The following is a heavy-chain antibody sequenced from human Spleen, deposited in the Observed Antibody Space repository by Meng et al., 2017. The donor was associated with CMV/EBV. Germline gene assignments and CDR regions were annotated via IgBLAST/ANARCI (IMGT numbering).Heavy chain of an antibody. Sequence: SETLSLTCTVSGGSISSSTYYWGWIRQPPGKGLEWIGSIYHSGSTYYNPSLKSRVTISVDTSKNQFSLKLSSVTAADTAVYYCARMYSSSSGYWGQGTLVTVSS. CDR2: IYHSGST. D-gene: IGHD6-13*01. CDR3: ARMYSSSSGY. V-gene: IGHV4-39*07. J-gene: IGHJ4*02. CDR1: GGSISSSTYY.